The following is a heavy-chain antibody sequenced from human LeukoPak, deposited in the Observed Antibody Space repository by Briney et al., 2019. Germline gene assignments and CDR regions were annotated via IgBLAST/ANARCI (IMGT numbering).Heavy chain of an antibody. D-gene: IGHD3-3*01. Sequence: GGSLRLSCAASGFTFSSFALSWVRQAPGEGLEWVSRISGNGDTTNYADSVKGRFTISRDNSKNTLYVQMNSLRAEDTAIYYCAKTPYDFWSGYYVGTLYYFDYWGQGTLVTVSS. V-gene: IGHV3-23*01. J-gene: IGHJ4*02. CDR3: AKTPYDFWSGYYVGTLYYFDY. CDR2: ISGNGDTT. CDR1: GFTFSSFA.